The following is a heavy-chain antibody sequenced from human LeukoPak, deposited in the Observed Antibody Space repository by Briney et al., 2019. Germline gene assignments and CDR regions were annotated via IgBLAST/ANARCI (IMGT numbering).Heavy chain of an antibody. CDR2: IFYSGST. D-gene: IGHD2-21*01. J-gene: IGHJ5*02. V-gene: IGHV4-59*08. CDR1: GGSISSYY. Sequence: SETLSLTCTVSGGSISSYYWSWIRQPPGKGLEWIGYIFYSGSTNYNPSLKSRVTISVDTSKNQFSLKLSSVTAADTAVYYCARLLGSHINYFDPWGQGTLVTVSS. CDR3: ARLLGSHINYFDP.